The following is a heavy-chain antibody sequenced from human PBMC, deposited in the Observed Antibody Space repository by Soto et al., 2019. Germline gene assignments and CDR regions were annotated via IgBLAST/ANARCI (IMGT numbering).Heavy chain of an antibody. D-gene: IGHD3-10*01. V-gene: IGHV4-39*01. Sequence: PSETLSLTCTVSGGSISSSSYYWGWIRQPPGKGLEWIGSIYYSGSTYYNPSLKSRVTISVDTSKNQFSLKLSSVTAADTAVYYCARLSSIINFFDYWGQGTLVTVSS. CDR2: IYYSGST. CDR1: GGSISSSSYY. J-gene: IGHJ4*02. CDR3: ARLSSIINFFDY.